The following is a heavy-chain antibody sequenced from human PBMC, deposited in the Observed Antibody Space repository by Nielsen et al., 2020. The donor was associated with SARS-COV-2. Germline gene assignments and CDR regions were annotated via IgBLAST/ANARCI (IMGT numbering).Heavy chain of an antibody. Sequence: SETLSLTCTVSGGSISSVGYYWSWIRQHPGKGLEWIGYIYYSGSTYYNPSLKSRVTISVDTSKNQFSLKLSSVTAADTAVYYCAREIGGDPYNWFDPWGQGTLVTVSS. CDR1: GGSISSVGYY. CDR3: AREIGGDPYNWFDP. CDR2: IYYSGST. V-gene: IGHV4-31*03. J-gene: IGHJ5*02. D-gene: IGHD2-21*02.